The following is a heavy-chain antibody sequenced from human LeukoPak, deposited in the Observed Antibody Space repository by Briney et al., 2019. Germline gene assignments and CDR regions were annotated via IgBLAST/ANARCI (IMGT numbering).Heavy chain of an antibody. CDR1: GYTFSTSW. CDR3: TRNRVGVLEWLSRWDAFDI. D-gene: IGHD3-3*01. CDR2: IYPGDSDT. J-gene: IGHJ3*02. Sequence: GKSLKISCQASGYTFSTSWIGWVRQMPGKGLEWMGIIYPGDSDTRYSPSFHGQVTISVDRSITTAYLQWSSLKASDTAMYYSTRNRVGVLEWLSRWDAFDIWGQGTMVTVST. V-gene: IGHV5-51*01.